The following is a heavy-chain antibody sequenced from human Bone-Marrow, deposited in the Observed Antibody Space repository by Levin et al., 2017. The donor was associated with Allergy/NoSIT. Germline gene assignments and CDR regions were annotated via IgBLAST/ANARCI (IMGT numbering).Heavy chain of an antibody. CDR1: GFTFSSYA. D-gene: IGHD3-10*01. V-gene: IGHV3-30-3*01. CDR2: ISYDGSNK. J-gene: IGHJ4*02. Sequence: GGSLRLSCAASGFTFSSYAMHWVRQAPGKGLEWVAVISYDGSNKYYADSVKGRFTISRDNSNNTLFLQMSSLRAEDTALYYCARGYYGSGSYFDYWGLGTLVTVSS. CDR3: ARGYYGSGSYFDY.